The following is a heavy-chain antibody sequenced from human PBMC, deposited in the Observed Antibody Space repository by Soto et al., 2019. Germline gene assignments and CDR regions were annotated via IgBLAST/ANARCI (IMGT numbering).Heavy chain of an antibody. V-gene: IGHV1-18*04. D-gene: IGHD1-1*01. CDR1: GYGLSNFS. J-gene: IGHJ6*02. CDR2: VSGYKYDT. CDR3: ARDGLAAATPYFYGMDV. Sequence: VKVTCEDPGYGLSNFSICWAQQEHGQGLEWMGVVSGYKYDTDYAQNFQGRVTMTTDTSTTTAYMELRSLTSDDTAVYYCARDGLAAATPYFYGMDVWGQGTTVTGFS.